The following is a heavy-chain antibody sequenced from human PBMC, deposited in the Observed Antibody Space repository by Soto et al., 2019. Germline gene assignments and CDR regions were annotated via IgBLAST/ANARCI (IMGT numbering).Heavy chain of an antibody. CDR3: DSSYCSGGSCYEFDY. CDR1: GGSISSGGYS. Sequence: PSEILSLTCAVSGGSISSGGYSWSWIRQPPGKGLEWIGYIYHSGSTYYNPSLKSRVTISVDRSKNQFSLKLSSVTAADTAVYYCDSSYCSGGSCYEFDYWGQGTLVTVSS. J-gene: IGHJ4*02. CDR2: IYHSGST. D-gene: IGHD2-15*01. V-gene: IGHV4-30-2*01.